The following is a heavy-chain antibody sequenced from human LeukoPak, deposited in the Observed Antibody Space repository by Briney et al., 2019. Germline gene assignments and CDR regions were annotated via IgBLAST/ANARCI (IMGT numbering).Heavy chain of an antibody. V-gene: IGHV1-18*01. Sequence: GASVKVSCKASAYIFTSLGISWVRQAPGQGLEWMGWISGQNGNTNYAQKFQGRVTMTTDTSTSTAYMELRSLRSDDTAMYYCARDRGYGSGIGAFDIWGQGTMVTVSS. CDR3: ARDRGYGSGIGAFDI. CDR2: ISGQNGNT. J-gene: IGHJ3*02. CDR1: AYIFTSLG. D-gene: IGHD3-10*01.